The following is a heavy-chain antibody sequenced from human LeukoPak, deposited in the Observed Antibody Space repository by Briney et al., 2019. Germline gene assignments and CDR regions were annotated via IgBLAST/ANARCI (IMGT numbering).Heavy chain of an antibody. CDR3: ARDGDSSDYYYYYYYMDV. CDR2: INPNSGGT. D-gene: IGHD3-22*01. CDR1: GYTFTIYG. Sequence: ASVKVSCKASGYTFTIYGINWVRQAPGQGLEWMGWINPNSGGTNYAQKFQGRVTMTRDTSISTAYMELSRLRSDDTAVYYCARDGDSSDYYYYYYYMDVWGKGTTVTISS. V-gene: IGHV1-2*02. J-gene: IGHJ6*03.